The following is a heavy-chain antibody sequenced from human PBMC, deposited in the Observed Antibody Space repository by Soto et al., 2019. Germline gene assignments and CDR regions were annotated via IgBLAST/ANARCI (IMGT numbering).Heavy chain of an antibody. D-gene: IGHD2-21*01. CDR1: GGFIRGSSYF. J-gene: IGHJ5*02. CDR3: ATGWVFCGGGSCQSDFAH. CDR2: ISYSGST. V-gene: IGHV4-39*01. Sequence: PSETLSLTCIVSGGFIRGSSYFWGWIRQPPGKGLEWIGSISYSGSTHYSPSLRSRVTTSVDTSKNQFSLKLSSVTAADTAVYYCATGWVFCGGGSCQSDFAHWGQGTLVTVSS.